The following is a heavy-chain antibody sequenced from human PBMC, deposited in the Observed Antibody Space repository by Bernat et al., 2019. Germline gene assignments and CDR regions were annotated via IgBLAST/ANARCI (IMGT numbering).Heavy chain of an antibody. D-gene: IGHD3-3*01. V-gene: IGHV3-74*01. J-gene: IGHJ6*03. Sequence: EVQLVESGGGLVQPGGSLRLSCAASGFTFSSYWMHWVRQAPGKGLVWVSRINSDGSSTSYADSVEGRFTISRDNAKNTLYLQMNSLRAEDTAVYYCARGTLRFLEWLSPGGMDVWGKGTTVTVSS. CDR1: GFTFSSYW. CDR2: INSDGSST. CDR3: ARGTLRFLEWLSPGGMDV.